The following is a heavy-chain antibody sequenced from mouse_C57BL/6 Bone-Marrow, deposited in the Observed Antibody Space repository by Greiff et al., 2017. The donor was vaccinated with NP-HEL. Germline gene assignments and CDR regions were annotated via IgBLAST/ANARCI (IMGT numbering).Heavy chain of an antibody. CDR1: GFTFSDYY. CDR3: AREGWDGYWYYFDY. J-gene: IGHJ2*01. CDR2: INYDGSST. V-gene: IGHV5-16*01. Sequence: EVQRVESEGGLVQPGSSMKLSCTASGFTFSDYYMAWVRQVPEKGLEWVANINYDGSSTYYLDSLKSRFIISRDNAKNILYLQMSSLKSEDTATYYCAREGWDGYWYYFDYWGQGTTLTVSS. D-gene: IGHD2-3*01.